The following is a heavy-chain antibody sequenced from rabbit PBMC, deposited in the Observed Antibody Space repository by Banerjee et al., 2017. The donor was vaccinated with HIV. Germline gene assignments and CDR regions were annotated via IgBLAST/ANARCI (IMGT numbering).Heavy chain of an antibody. D-gene: IGHD5-1*01. CDR3: ARDRANDGGCVFGL. V-gene: IGHV1S45*01. Sequence: QEQLEESGGDLVKPEGSLTLTCTASGFSFSSSYWICWVRQAPGKGLEWIACIYAGSSGSTYYASWAKGRFTISKTSSTTVTLQMTSLTAADTATYFCARDRANDGGCVFGLWGPGTLVTVS. J-gene: IGHJ6*01. CDR2: IYAGSSGST. CDR1: GFSFSSSYW.